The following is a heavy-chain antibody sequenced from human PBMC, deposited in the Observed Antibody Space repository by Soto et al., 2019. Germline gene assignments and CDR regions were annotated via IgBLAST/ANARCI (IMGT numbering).Heavy chain of an antibody. CDR1: GYSISSGYY. Sequence: SETLSLTGAVSGYSISSGYYWGWIRQPPGKGLEWIGSIYHSGSTYYNPSLKSRVTISVDTSKNQFSLKLSSVTAADTAVYYCARDSYYDILTGYYEINWFDPWGQGTLVTVSS. CDR3: ARDSYYDILTGYYEINWFDP. V-gene: IGHV4-38-2*02. CDR2: IYHSGST. J-gene: IGHJ5*02. D-gene: IGHD3-9*01.